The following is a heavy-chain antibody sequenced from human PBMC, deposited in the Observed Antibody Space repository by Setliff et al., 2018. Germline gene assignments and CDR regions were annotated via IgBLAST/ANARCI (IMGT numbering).Heavy chain of an antibody. V-gene: IGHV3-7*01. CDR3: ARDRPDHYEGAFDI. Sequence: LRLSCAASDFTFNKYWMAWVRQAPGKGLEWVDNINQGGSDQFYVESVKGRFTISRDNAKNSLFLQMNSLRVEDTAVYYCARDRPDHYEGAFDIWGQGTMVTVSS. CDR2: INQGGSDQ. D-gene: IGHD4-17*01. CDR1: DFTFNKYW. J-gene: IGHJ3*02.